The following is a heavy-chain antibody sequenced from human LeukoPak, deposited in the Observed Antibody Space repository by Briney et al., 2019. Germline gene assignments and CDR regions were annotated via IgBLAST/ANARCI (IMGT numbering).Heavy chain of an antibody. Sequence: ASVKVSCKASGYTFTSYIISWVRQAPGQGLAGMGWINAYHCNTDYPQSVQARVTMTTDTSTSTAYMELRSLRSDDTAVYYCARDRHIAAVVYYYYMDVWGKGTPVTVSS. CDR3: ARDRHIAAVVYYYYMDV. CDR2: INAYHCNT. CDR1: GYTFTSYI. V-gene: IGHV1-18*01. D-gene: IGHD6-13*01. J-gene: IGHJ6*03.